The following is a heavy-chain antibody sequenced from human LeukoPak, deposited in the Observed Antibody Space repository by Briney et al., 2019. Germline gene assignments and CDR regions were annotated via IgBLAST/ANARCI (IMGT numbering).Heavy chain of an antibody. V-gene: IGHV4-4*02. CDR1: GGSISSSNW. CDR2: IYHSGST. CDR3: ASRCYYYDSSGCPGY. J-gene: IGHJ4*02. Sequence: PSETLPLTCAVSGGSISSSNWWSWVRQPPGKGLEWIGEIYHSGSTNYNPSLKSRVTISVDKSKNQFSLKLSSVTAADTAVYYCASRCYYYDSSGCPGYWGQGTLVTVSS. D-gene: IGHD3-22*01.